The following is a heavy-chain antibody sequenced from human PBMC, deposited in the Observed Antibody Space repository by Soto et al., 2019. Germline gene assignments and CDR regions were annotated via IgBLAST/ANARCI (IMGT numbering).Heavy chain of an antibody. CDR1: GFTFSSCA. CDR2: ISDDGSNK. V-gene: IGHV3-30-3*01. D-gene: IGHD3-3*01. J-gene: IGHJ4*02. Sequence: QVQLVESGGGVVQPGRSLRLSCAASGFTFSSCAMHWVRQAPGKGLEWVALISDDGSNKYYADSVKGRFTISRDNSKNTLYLQMNSLRAEDTAVYYCARDKRDLRFLEWSYYFDYWGQGTLVTVSS. CDR3: ARDKRDLRFLEWSYYFDY.